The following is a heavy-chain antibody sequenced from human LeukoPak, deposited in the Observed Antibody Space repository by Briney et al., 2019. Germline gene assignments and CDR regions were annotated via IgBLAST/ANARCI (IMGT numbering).Heavy chain of an antibody. CDR1: GFTFSSCW. Sequence: GGSLRLSCAASGFTFSSCWMHWVRQAPGKGLEYLSGISGNGDSTYYADYVKGRFTISRDNSKNTVWLQTSSLRAEDTAVYYCVKGRGGGWVWGAFDIWGQGTMVTVSS. CDR2: ISGNGDST. J-gene: IGHJ3*02. CDR3: VKGRGGGWVWGAFDI. V-gene: IGHV3-64D*06. D-gene: IGHD3-16*01.